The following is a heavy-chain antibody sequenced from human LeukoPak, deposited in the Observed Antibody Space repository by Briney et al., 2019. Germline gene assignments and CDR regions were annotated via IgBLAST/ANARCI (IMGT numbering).Heavy chain of an antibody. CDR3: ARGGISIFGVVIYMDV. V-gene: IGHV3-9*01. Sequence: GGSLRLSCAASGFTFDDYAMHWVRQAPGKGLEWVSGISWNSGSIGYADSVKGRFTISRDNAKNSLYLQMNSLRVEDTALYYCARGGISIFGVVIYMDVWGKGTTVTVSS. CDR1: GFTFDDYA. J-gene: IGHJ6*03. D-gene: IGHD3-3*01. CDR2: ISWNSGSI.